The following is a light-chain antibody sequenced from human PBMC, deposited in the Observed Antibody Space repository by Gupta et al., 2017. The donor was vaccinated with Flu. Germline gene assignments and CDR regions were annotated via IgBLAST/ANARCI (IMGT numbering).Light chain of an antibody. CDR1: SDVGGYNY. Sequence: SDVGGYNYVSWYQQHPGKAPKLMIYEVSKRPSGVPDRFSGSKSGNTASLTVSGLQTEDEADYYCSSYAGSNNFVFGTGTKVTVL. CDR3: SSYAGSNNFV. CDR2: EVS. J-gene: IGLJ1*01. V-gene: IGLV2-8*01.